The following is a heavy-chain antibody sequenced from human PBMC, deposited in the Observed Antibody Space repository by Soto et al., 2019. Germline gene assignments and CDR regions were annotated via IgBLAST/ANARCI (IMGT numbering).Heavy chain of an antibody. D-gene: IGHD6-19*01. CDR2: IWYDGSNK. Sequence: GGSLRLSCAASGFTFSSYGMHWVRQAPGKGLEWVAVIWYDGSNKYYADSVKGRFTISRDNSKNTLYLQMNSLGAEDTAVYYCARDHEIASSGWYFDYWGQGTLVTVSS. CDR1: GFTFSSYG. J-gene: IGHJ4*02. V-gene: IGHV3-33*01. CDR3: ARDHEIASSGWYFDY.